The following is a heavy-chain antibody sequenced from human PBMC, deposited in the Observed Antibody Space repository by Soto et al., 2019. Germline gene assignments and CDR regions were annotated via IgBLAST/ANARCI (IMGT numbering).Heavy chain of an antibody. J-gene: IGHJ6*02. D-gene: IGHD6-13*01. CDR3: ASLYSDFGYGMDV. V-gene: IGHV4-34*01. CDR2: IYYSGST. Sequence: SETLSLTCAVYGGSFSGYYWSWIRQPPGKGLEWIGSIYYSGSTYYNPSLNSRVTVSVDTSKNQFSLKVTSVTAADTAVYYCASLYSDFGYGMDVWGQGTTVTVSS. CDR1: GGSFSGYY.